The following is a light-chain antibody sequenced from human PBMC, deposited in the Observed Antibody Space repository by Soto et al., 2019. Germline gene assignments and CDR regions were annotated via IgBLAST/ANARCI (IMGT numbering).Light chain of an antibody. CDR3: QQYNNWET. J-gene: IGKJ1*01. Sequence: EIVLTQSPGTLSLSPGERATLSCRASQSVSSSYLAWYQQKPGQAPRLLISDVSSRATGIPDRFSGSGSGTDFTLTISSLQSEDFAVYYCQQYNNWETFGQGTKVDIK. CDR1: QSVSSSY. CDR2: DVS. V-gene: IGKV3D-20*02.